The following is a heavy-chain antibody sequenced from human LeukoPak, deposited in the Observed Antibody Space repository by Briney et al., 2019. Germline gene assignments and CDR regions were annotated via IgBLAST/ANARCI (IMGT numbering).Heavy chain of an antibody. J-gene: IGHJ4*02. Sequence: GGSLRLSCAASGFTFSNAWMSWVRQAPGKGLEWVGRIKSKTDGGTTDYAAPVKGRFTISRDDSKNTLYLQMNSLKTEDTAVYYCTTDPGSGWYEGFDYWGQGTLVTVSS. CDR3: TTDPGSGWYEGFDY. D-gene: IGHD6-19*01. V-gene: IGHV3-15*01. CDR2: IKSKTDGGTT. CDR1: GFTFSNAW.